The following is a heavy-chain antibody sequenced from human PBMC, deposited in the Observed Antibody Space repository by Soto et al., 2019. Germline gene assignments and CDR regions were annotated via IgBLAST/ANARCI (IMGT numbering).Heavy chain of an antibody. D-gene: IGHD2-15*01. Sequence: SETLSLTYTVYGGPLSGYFWSWIRQPPGKGLEWIGEIHRSGSTNYSPSLKSRVTISADTSNSQLSLRLTSVTAADTAVYYCARGSDSAWELLWVWGQGTPVTVSS. CDR2: IHRSGST. CDR3: ARGSDSAWELLWV. CDR1: GGPLSGYF. V-gene: IGHV4-34*01. J-gene: IGHJ4*02.